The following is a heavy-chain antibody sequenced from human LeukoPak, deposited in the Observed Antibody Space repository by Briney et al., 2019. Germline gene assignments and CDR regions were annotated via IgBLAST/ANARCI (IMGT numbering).Heavy chain of an antibody. D-gene: IGHD6-13*01. Sequence: GGSLRLSCAASGFTFSSYGMHWVRQAPGKGPEWVAAISYDGSNKYYADSVKGRFTISRDNSKNTLYLQINSLRAEDTAVYYCAKAVIAAASPSWFDPWGQGTLVTVSS. CDR2: ISYDGSNK. CDR3: AKAVIAAASPSWFDP. CDR1: GFTFSSYG. V-gene: IGHV3-30*18. J-gene: IGHJ5*02.